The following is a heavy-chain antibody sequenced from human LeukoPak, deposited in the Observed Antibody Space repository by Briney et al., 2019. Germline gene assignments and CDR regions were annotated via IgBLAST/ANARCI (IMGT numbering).Heavy chain of an antibody. CDR2: INHSGST. Sequence: PETLSLTCAVYGGSFSDYYWSGYYWSWIRQPPGKGLEWIGEINHSGSTNYNPSLKSRVTISVDTSKNQFSLKVNSVTAADTAVYYCARGNSGSFVGDYYYYMDVWGKGTTVTVSS. D-gene: IGHD1-26*01. CDR1: GGSFSDYYWSGYY. CDR3: ARGNSGSFVGDYYYYMDV. J-gene: IGHJ6*03. V-gene: IGHV4-34*01.